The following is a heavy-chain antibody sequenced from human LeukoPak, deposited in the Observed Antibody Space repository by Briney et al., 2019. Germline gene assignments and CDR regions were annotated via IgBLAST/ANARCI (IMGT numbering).Heavy chain of an antibody. D-gene: IGHD3-10*01. Sequence: SETLSLTCAVYGGSFSGYYWSWIRQPPGKGQEWIGEINHSGSTNYNPSLKSRVTISVDTSKNQFSLKLSSVTAADTAVYYCASDMVRKKFDYWGQGTLVTVSS. V-gene: IGHV4-34*01. CDR2: INHSGST. CDR3: ASDMVRKKFDY. CDR1: GGSFSGYY. J-gene: IGHJ4*02.